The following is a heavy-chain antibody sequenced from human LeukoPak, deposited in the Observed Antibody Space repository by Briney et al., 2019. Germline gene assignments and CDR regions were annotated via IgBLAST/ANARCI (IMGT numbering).Heavy chain of an antibody. V-gene: IGHV3-21*01. CDR1: GFTFSSYS. CDR3: ARDRAYSSGWHSDAFDI. CDR2: ISSSSSYI. D-gene: IGHD6-19*01. Sequence: GGSLRLSCAASGFTFSSYSMNWVRQAPGKGLEWVSSISSSSSYIHYADSVKGRFTISRDNAKNSLYLQMNSLRAEDTAVYYCARDRAYSSGWHSDAFDIWGQGTMVTVSS. J-gene: IGHJ3*02.